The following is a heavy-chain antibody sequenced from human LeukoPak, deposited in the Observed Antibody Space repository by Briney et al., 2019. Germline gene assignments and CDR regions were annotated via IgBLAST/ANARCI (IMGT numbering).Heavy chain of an antibody. CDR2: INHSGST. D-gene: IGHD2-21*02. CDR1: GGSFSPYY. V-gene: IGHV4-34*01. J-gene: IGHJ4*02. Sequence: MPAETLSLTCAVYGGSFSPYYWSWIRQPPGKGLEWIGEINHSGSTNYNPFLKSRVTISVDTSKNQFSLRLSSVTAADTAVYYCARGGFYCGGDCYVDYWGQGTLVTVSS. CDR3: ARGGFYCGGDCYVDY.